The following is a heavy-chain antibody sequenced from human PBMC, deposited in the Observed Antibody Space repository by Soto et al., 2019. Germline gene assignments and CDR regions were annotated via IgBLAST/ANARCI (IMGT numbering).Heavy chain of an antibody. CDR2: IKQDGSEK. CDR3: ANNFDFWTGYYYFDY. J-gene: IGHJ4*02. Sequence: PGGSLRLSCAASGITFSRYWLSWVRQAPGKGLEWVANIKQDGSEKYYVDSVKGRFTISRDNAKNSLYLQMNSLRAEDTAVYYCANNFDFWTGYYYFDYWGQGTPVTVSS. V-gene: IGHV3-7*01. CDR1: GITFSRYW. D-gene: IGHD3-3*01.